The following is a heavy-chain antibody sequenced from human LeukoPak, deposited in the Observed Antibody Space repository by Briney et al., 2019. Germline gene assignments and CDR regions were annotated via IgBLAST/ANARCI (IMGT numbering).Heavy chain of an antibody. CDR3: ARRLRVAAAGIRFDY. D-gene: IGHD6-13*01. CDR2: IYYSGST. V-gene: IGHV4-59*01. CDR1: GGSISSYY. J-gene: IGHJ4*02. Sequence: SETLSLTCTVSGGSISSYYWSWIRQPPGKGLEWIGYIYYSGSTNYNPSLKSRVTISVDTSKNQFSLKLSSVTAADTAVYYCARRLRVAAAGIRFDYWGQGTLVTVSS.